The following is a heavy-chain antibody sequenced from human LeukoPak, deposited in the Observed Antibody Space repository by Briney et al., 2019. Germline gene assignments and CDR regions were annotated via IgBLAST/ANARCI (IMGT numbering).Heavy chain of an antibody. CDR1: GGTFSSYA. CDR3: ARDRGDGYIWGRYFDY. D-gene: IGHD5-24*01. Sequence: SVKVSCTASGGTFSSYAISWVRQAPGQGLEWMGRIIPIFGIANYAQKFQGRVTITADKSTSTAYMELSSLRSEDTAVYYCARDRGDGYIWGRYFDYWGQGTLVTVSS. V-gene: IGHV1-69*04. J-gene: IGHJ4*02. CDR2: IIPIFGIA.